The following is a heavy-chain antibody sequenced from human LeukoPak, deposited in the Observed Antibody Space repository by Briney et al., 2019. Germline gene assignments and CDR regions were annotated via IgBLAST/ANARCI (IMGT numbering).Heavy chain of an antibody. D-gene: IGHD3-16*02. Sequence: ASVKVSCKASGYTFTGYYMHWVRQAPGQGLEWMGWINPNSGGTNYAQKFQGRVTMTRDTSISTAYMGLSRLRSDDTDVYYCARVLMITFGGVIAPELDYWGQGTLVTVSS. V-gene: IGHV1-2*02. J-gene: IGHJ4*02. CDR3: ARVLMITFGGVIAPELDY. CDR2: INPNSGGT. CDR1: GYTFTGYY.